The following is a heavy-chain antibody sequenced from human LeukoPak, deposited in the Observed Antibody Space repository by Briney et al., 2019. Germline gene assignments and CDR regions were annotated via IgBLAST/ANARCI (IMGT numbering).Heavy chain of an antibody. D-gene: IGHD3-22*01. CDR2: INSDGGTT. CDR3: AHYDSSGYHAFDI. J-gene: IGHJ3*02. Sequence: RGSLRLSCAASGFTFSSYWMHWVRQPPGKGLVWVSRINSDGGTTSYADSVKGRFTISRDNAKNTLYLQMNSLRAEDTAVYYCAHYDSSGYHAFDIWGQGTMVTVSS. V-gene: IGHV3-74*01. CDR1: GFTFSSYW.